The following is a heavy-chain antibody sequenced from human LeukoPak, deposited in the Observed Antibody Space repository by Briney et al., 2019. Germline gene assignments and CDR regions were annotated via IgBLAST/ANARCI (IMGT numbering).Heavy chain of an antibody. CDR2: ITPVIEAA. V-gene: IGHV1-69*08. CDR1: GGTFLSHI. Sequence: VKVSCKTSGGTFLSHIFSWVRQAPGHGLEWIGKITPVIEAAKYAQTFQGRVSIYTDKDTTTVYMDLSGLRPDDTADYYCARVNLRGSNYNWFDPWGQGTRVIVSS. D-gene: IGHD3-10*01. CDR3: ARVNLRGSNYNWFDP. J-gene: IGHJ5*02.